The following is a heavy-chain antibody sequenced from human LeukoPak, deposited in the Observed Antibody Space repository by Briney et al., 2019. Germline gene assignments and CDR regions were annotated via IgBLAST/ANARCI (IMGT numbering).Heavy chain of an antibody. D-gene: IGHD5-18*01. Sequence: GGSLRLSCTASGFTLGGHDMHWVRQTTREGLEWVAAVSSGHHAFYGGSVKGRFTASREDGKNSLYLQMNSLRAGDTAVYYCVREARGYHYTYFDYWGQGSLVTVSS. V-gene: IGHV3-13*01. CDR1: GFTLGGHD. CDR2: VSSGHHA. CDR3: VREARGYHYTYFDY. J-gene: IGHJ4*02.